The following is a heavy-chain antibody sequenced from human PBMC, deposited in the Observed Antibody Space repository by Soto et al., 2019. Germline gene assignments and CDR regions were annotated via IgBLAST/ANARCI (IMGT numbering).Heavy chain of an antibody. J-gene: IGHJ6*02. V-gene: IGHV3-21*01. CDR2: ISSGSTYI. Sequence: SGFTFSSYAMNWVRQAPGKGLEWVSCISSGSTYIYYADSVKGRFTISRDNAKNSLHLQMNSLRAEDTAVYYCARDVVVVAASLGSMDVWGQGTTVTVSS. D-gene: IGHD2-15*01. CDR3: ARDVVVVAASLGSMDV. CDR1: GFTFSSYA.